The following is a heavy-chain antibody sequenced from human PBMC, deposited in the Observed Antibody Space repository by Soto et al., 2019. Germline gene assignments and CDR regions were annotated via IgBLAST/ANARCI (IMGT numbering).Heavy chain of an antibody. CDR1: GYSFTSYA. CDR3: ARIPPQQLVRHNWFDP. Sequence: GASVKVSCKASGYSFTSYAIHWVRQAPGQRLEWMGWINAGNGNTKIPQKFQGRVTITRDTSASTAYMELSSLRSEDTAVYYCARIPPQQLVRHNWFDPWGQGTLVTVSS. J-gene: IGHJ5*02. D-gene: IGHD6-13*01. CDR2: INAGNGNT. V-gene: IGHV1-3*01.